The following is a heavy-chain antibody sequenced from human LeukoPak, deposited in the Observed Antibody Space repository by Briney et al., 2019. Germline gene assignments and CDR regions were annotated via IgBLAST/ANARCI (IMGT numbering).Heavy chain of an antibody. D-gene: IGHD4-17*01. CDR3: AKDRHDYGDYPADY. CDR1: GFTFSSYW. J-gene: IGHJ4*02. Sequence: GGSLRLSCAASGFTFSSYWMSWVRQAPGKGLEWVANIKKDGSEKYYVDSVKGRFTISRDNAKTSLYLQMNSLRAEDTAVYYCAKDRHDYGDYPADYWGQGTLVTVSS. CDR2: IKKDGSEK. V-gene: IGHV3-7*01.